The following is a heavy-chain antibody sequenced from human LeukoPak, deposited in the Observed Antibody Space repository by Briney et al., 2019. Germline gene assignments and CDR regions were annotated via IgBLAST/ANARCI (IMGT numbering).Heavy chain of an antibody. CDR3: ARGRPHGNDY. CDR2: IASDGSST. V-gene: IGHV3-74*01. Sequence: GGSLLLSCAASGFTFSSYWMNWVRQAPGKGLVWVSRIASDGSSTTYADSVKGRFSISRDNAKNTLYLQMNSLRVEDTVVYYCARGRPHGNDYWGQGTLVTVSS. D-gene: IGHD4-23*01. CDR1: GFTFSSYW. J-gene: IGHJ4*02.